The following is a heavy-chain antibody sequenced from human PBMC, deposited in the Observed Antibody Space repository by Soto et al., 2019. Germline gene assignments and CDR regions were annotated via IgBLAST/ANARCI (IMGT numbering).Heavy chain of an antibody. CDR2: ISSSSSYI. V-gene: IGHV3-21*01. Sequence: EVQLVESGGGLVKPGGSLRLSCAASGFTFSSYSMNWVRQAPGKGLEWVSSISSSSSYIYYADSVKGRFTISRDNAKNSLSLQMNSLRAEDTGVYYCARDGGPGGVTFDYWGQGTLVTVSS. CDR1: GFTFSSYS. J-gene: IGHJ4*02. CDR3: ARDGGPGGVTFDY. D-gene: IGHD2-8*01.